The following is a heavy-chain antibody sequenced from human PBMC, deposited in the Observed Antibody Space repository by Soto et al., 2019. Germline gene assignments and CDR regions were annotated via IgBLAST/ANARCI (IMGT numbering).Heavy chain of an antibody. CDR3: ARGGIAARKGRWFDP. D-gene: IGHD6-6*01. Sequence: SETLSLTCTVSGGSLSDYYWTWIRQPPGQGLEWIGYIHYSGSTNYNPSLKSRVTISVDTSKNQFSLKLRSVTAADAAMYHCARGGIAARKGRWFDPWGQGAPVTVSS. J-gene: IGHJ5*02. V-gene: IGHV4-59*01. CDR1: GGSLSDYY. CDR2: IHYSGST.